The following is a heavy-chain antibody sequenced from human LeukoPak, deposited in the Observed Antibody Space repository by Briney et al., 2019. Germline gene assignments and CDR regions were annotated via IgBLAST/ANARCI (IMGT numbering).Heavy chain of an antibody. D-gene: IGHD2-2*01. J-gene: IGHJ4*02. V-gene: IGHV3-7*01. CDR1: GFTFSSYA. Sequence: GGSLRLSCAASGFTFSSYAMSWVRQAPGKGLEWVANIKQDGSEKYYVDSVKGRFTISRDNAKNSLYLQMNSLRAEDTAVYYCARDTRYCSSTSCYAGLYFDYWGQGTLVTVSS. CDR2: IKQDGSEK. CDR3: ARDTRYCSSTSCYAGLYFDY.